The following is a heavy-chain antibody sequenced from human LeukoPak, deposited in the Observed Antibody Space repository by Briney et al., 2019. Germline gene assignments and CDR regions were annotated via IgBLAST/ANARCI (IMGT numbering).Heavy chain of an antibody. D-gene: IGHD3-10*01. J-gene: IGHJ6*03. CDR3: ASGSGSYRTPYYYMDV. CDR2: IYSGGST. Sequence: QSGGSLRLSCAASGFTVSSNYMGWVRQAPGKGLEWVSVIYSGGSTYYADSVKGRFTISRDNSKNTLYLQMHSLRAEDTAVYYCASGSGSYRTPYYYMDVWGTGTTVTVSS. CDR1: GFTVSSNY. V-gene: IGHV3-53*01.